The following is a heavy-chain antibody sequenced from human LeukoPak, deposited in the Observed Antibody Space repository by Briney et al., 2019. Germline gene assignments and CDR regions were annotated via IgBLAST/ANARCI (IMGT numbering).Heavy chain of an antibody. J-gene: IGHJ6*04. Sequence: FTFXSYGMHWVRQAPGKGLDWVAFVRYDGINKYYADSVKGRFTISRDNAKNSLYLQMNSLRAEDTAVYYCXXLXITXIGGVWGKGTTXTISS. CDR1: FTFXSYG. CDR2: VRYDGINK. D-gene: IGHD3-10*02. CDR3: XXLXITXIGGV. V-gene: IGHV3-30*02.